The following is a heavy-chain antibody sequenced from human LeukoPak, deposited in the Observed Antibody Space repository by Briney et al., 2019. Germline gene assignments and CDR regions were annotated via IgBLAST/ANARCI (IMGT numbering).Heavy chain of an antibody. CDR2: LSSSGRYT. CDR1: GFSFSEYY. Sequence: GGSLRLSCAASGFSFSEYYMTWIRQAPGKGLEWVSNLSSSGRYTNYADSVRGRFTISRDNAKKSLYLQMNSLRAEDTAVYYCARHSEGPVNDAFDIWGEGTKVTVSS. CDR3: ARHSEGPVNDAFDI. D-gene: IGHD2-2*01. J-gene: IGHJ3*02. V-gene: IGHV3-11*03.